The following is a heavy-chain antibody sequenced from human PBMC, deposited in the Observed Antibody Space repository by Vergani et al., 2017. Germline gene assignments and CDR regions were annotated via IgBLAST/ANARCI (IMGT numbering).Heavy chain of an antibody. CDR3: ATVECPKYYYDSSGYYY. V-gene: IGHV1-69*06. Sequence: QVQLVQSGAEVKKPGSSVKVSCKASGGTFSSYAISWVRQAPGQGLEWMGGIIPIFGTANYAQKFQGRVTITADKSTSTAYMELSSLRSEDTAVYYCATVECPKYYYDSSGYYYGGQGTLVTVSS. CDR1: GGTFSSYA. D-gene: IGHD3-22*01. J-gene: IGHJ4*02. CDR2: IIPIFGTA.